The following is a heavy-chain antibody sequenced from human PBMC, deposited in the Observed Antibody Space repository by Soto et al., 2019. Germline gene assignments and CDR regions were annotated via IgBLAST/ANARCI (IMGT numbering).Heavy chain of an antibody. CDR1: GFTFGSYA. CDR2: IRGSAGTT. J-gene: IGHJ5*02. Sequence: EVQLLESGGALVQPGGPLRLSVAASGFTFGSYAMSWVRQAPGKGLGWFPIIRGSAGTTYYADSGKGNFTISRDNSKNTLYLQMNSLRAEDTAIYYCAKGVAVGLHFGSSTDRGFDPWGQGTLVTVSS. CDR3: AKGVAVGLHFGSSTDRGFDP. D-gene: IGHD6-6*01. V-gene: IGHV3-23*01.